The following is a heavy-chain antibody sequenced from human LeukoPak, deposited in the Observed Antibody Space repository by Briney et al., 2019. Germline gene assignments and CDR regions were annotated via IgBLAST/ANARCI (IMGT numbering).Heavy chain of an antibody. V-gene: IGHV3-66*01. CDR1: GFTVSSNY. D-gene: IGHD3-9*01. CDR3: ARDKRYFDWLLSGFDP. Sequence: PGGSLRLSCAASGFTVSSNYMSWVRQAPGKGLEWVSVIYSGGSTYYADSVKGRFTISRDNSNTIHLQMNSLRAEDTAVYYCARDKRYFDWLLSGFDPWGQGTLVTVSS. CDR2: IYSGGST. J-gene: IGHJ5*02.